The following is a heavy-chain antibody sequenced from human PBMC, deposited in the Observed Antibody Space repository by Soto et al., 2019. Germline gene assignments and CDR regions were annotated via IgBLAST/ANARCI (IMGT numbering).Heavy chain of an antibody. D-gene: IGHD6-19*01. Sequence: QVQLQQWGAGLLKPSETLSLTCAVYGGSFSNYHWSWIRQPPGKGLEWIGEINPRGRTNYIPSLKSRVTSSVDTSKNQVSLKLKSVTAADTAIYYCARGQWLDNSWGPGTLVTVSS. CDR1: GGSFSNYH. CDR3: ARGQWLDNS. CDR2: INPRGRT. V-gene: IGHV4-34*01. J-gene: IGHJ4*02.